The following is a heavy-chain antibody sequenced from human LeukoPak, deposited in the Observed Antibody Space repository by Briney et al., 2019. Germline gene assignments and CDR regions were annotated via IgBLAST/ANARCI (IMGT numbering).Heavy chain of an antibody. V-gene: IGHV3-48*01. D-gene: IGHD3-3*01. CDR3: AKDYRPHDFWSGLVDY. Sequence: SGGSLRLSCAASGFTFSSYSMNWVRQAPGKGLEWVSYISSSSSTIYYADSVKGRFTISRDNAKNSLYLQMNSLRAEDTAVYYCAKDYRPHDFWSGLVDYWGQGTLVTVSS. CDR1: GFTFSSYS. J-gene: IGHJ4*02. CDR2: ISSSSSTI.